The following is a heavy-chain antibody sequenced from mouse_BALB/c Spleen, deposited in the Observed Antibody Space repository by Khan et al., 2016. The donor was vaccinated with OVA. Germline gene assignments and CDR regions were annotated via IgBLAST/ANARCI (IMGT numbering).Heavy chain of an antibody. CDR3: ESHLTGSFAY. Sequence: EVQLVESGGDLVEPGGSLKLSCAASGFTFSTYGMSWVRQTPDKRLEWVATISSVGDYTYYPDNVKGRFTISRDNAKNTLYLQMSSLKSEDTAMFYCESHLTGSFAYWGQGTLVTVST. CDR1: GFTFSTYG. CDR2: ISSVGDYT. J-gene: IGHJ3*01. V-gene: IGHV5-6*01. D-gene: IGHD4-1*01.